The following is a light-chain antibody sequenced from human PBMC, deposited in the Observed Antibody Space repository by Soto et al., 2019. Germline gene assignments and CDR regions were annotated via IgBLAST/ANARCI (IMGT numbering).Light chain of an antibody. J-gene: IGKJ1*01. Sequence: EIVMTQSPATLSVSPGERATLSCRASQSVSSNLAWYQQKPGRAPRLLIYGASTRVTGVPARFSGSGSGTEFTLTISSLQSEDFAVYYCQQYYNWPPWAFGQGTKVEIK. CDR1: QSVSSN. V-gene: IGKV3-15*01. CDR2: GAS. CDR3: QQYYNWPPWA.